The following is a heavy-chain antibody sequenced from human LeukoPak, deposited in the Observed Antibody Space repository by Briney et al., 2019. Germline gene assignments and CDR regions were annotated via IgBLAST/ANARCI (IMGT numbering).Heavy chain of an antibody. D-gene: IGHD1-26*01. J-gene: IGHJ5*02. Sequence: GGSLRLSCEASGFTFSNYYMNWVRQAPGKGLEWLSSISGSNTYISHADSVKGRFTISRDNAKNSLYLQLNSLRAEDTAVYYCARSLVVGATYPYHWSQGTLVTVSS. CDR1: GFTFSNYY. CDR3: ARSLVVGATYPYH. CDR2: ISGSNTYI. V-gene: IGHV3-21*01.